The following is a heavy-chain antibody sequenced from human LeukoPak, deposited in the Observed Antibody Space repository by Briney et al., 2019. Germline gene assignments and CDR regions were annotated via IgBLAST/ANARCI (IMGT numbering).Heavy chain of an antibody. Sequence: GRSLRLSCAASGFTFSSYGMSWVRQAPGKGLEWVSAISGSGGSTYYADSVKGRFTISRDNSKNTLYLQMNSLRAEDTAVYYCAKWDYGGNPPYWGQGTLVTVSS. D-gene: IGHD4-23*01. J-gene: IGHJ4*02. CDR1: GFTFSSYG. V-gene: IGHV3-23*01. CDR2: ISGSGGST. CDR3: AKWDYGGNPPY.